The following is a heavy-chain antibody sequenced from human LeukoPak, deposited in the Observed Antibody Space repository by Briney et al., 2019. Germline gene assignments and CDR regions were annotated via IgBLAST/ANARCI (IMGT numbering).Heavy chain of an antibody. Sequence: PGGSLRLSCAASGFTFSSYAMSWVRQAPGKGLEWVSAISGSGGSTYYADSVKGRFTISRDNSKSTLYLQMNSLRAEDTAVYYCAKDSSFSPVLELLDAFDIWGQGTMVTVSS. CDR3: AKDSSFSPVLELLDAFDI. D-gene: IGHD1-26*01. J-gene: IGHJ3*02. V-gene: IGHV3-23*01. CDR1: GFTFSSYA. CDR2: ISGSGGST.